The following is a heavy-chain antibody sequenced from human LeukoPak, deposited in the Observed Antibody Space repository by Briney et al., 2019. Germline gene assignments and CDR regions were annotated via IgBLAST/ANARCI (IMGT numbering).Heavy chain of an antibody. CDR1: GGSISSGVYY. CDR2: INHSGST. V-gene: IGHV4-34*01. J-gene: IGHJ4*02. Sequence: SETLSLTCAVSGGSISSGVYYWSWIRQPPGKGLEWIGEINHSGSTNYNPSLKSRVTISVDTSKNQFSLKLSSVTAADTAVYYCARERRSGYLLSSAVHPHEFDHWGQGTLVTVSS. D-gene: IGHD3-22*01. CDR3: ARERRSGYLLSSAVHPHEFDH.